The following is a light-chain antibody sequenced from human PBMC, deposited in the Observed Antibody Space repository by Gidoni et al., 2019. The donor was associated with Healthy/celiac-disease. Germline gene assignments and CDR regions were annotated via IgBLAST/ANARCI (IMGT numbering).Light chain of an antibody. Sequence: EIVLTQSPATLSLSPGERATLSCRASQSVSSYLAWYQQKPGQAPRLLIYDASNRATGIPARFSGSGSGTDFTLTISILETEDFAVYYCQQRSNWPALTFXGXTKVEIK. V-gene: IGKV3-11*01. CDR3: QQRSNWPALT. CDR1: QSVSSY. CDR2: DAS. J-gene: IGKJ4*01.